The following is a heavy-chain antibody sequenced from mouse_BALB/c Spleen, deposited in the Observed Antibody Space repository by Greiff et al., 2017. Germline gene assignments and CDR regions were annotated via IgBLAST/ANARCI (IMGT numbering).Heavy chain of an antibody. CDR3: ARGGWRN. D-gene: IGHD1-1*02. Sequence: EVMLVESGGGLVKPGGSLKLSCAASGFTFSSYAMSWVRQTPEKRLEWVATISSGGSYTYYPDSVKGRFTISRDNAKNTLYLQMSSLRSEDTAMYYCARGGWRNWGQGTSVTVSS. CDR1: GFTFSSYA. CDR2: ISSGGSYT. J-gene: IGHJ4*01. V-gene: IGHV5-9-1*01.